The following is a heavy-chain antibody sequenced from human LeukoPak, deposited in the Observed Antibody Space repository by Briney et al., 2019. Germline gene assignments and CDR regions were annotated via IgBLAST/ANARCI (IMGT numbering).Heavy chain of an antibody. J-gene: IGHJ5*02. D-gene: IGHD3-10*02. CDR1: GGSISSGSYY. CDR3: AREGLYSENWFXP. Sequence: SQTLSLTCTVSGGSISSGSYYWSWIRQPAGKGLEWIGRIYTSGSTNYNPSLKSRVTISVDTSKNQFSLKLSSVTAADTAVYYCAREGLYSENWFXPWGQGTLVTVSS. V-gene: IGHV4-61*02. CDR2: IYTSGST.